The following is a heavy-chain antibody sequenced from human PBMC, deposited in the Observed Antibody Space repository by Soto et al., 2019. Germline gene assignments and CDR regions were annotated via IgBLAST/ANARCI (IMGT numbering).Heavy chain of an antibody. V-gene: IGHV4-59*01. D-gene: IGHD4-17*01. CDR2: IFYSGST. Sequence: SETLSLTCTVAGGSLSCSYWSWIRQPPGKGLEWIGYIFYSGSTNYNPSLKSRVTISVDTSKNQFSLKLSSMTAADTAVYYCARRYGSAFDIWGHGTMVT. CDR3: ARRYGSAFDI. CDR1: GGSLSCSY. J-gene: IGHJ3*02.